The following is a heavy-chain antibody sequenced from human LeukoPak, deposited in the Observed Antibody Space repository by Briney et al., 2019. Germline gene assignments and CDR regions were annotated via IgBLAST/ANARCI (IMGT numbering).Heavy chain of an antibody. Sequence: GGSLRLSCAASGFTFSSDWMHWVRQAPGKGLVWVSRINGDGSTINYADSVKGRFTISRDNAKNTLYLQMNSLRAEDTAVYYCARDRGPAVMDYWGQGTLVTVSS. D-gene: IGHD2-2*03. CDR1: GFTFSSDW. V-gene: IGHV3-74*01. CDR2: INGDGSTI. CDR3: ARDRGPAVMDY. J-gene: IGHJ4*02.